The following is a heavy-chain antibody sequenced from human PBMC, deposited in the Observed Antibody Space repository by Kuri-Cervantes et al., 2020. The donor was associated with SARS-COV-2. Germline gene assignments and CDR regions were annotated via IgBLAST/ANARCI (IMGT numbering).Heavy chain of an antibody. J-gene: IGHJ4*02. CDR3: ARGRSDYYDSRPDY. CDR2: ISGGGGST. CDR1: GFTFSSYA. V-gene: IGHV3-23*01. Sequence: GGSLRLSCAASGFTFSSYAVSWVRQAPGKGLEWVSAISGGGGSTYYADSVKGRFTISRDNSKNTLYLQMNSLRAEDTAVYYCARGRSDYYDSRPDYWGQGTLVTVSS. D-gene: IGHD3-22*01.